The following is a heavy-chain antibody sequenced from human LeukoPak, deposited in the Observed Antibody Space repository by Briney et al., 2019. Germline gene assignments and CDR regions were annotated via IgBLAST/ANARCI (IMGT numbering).Heavy chain of an antibody. V-gene: IGHV4-59*01. Sequence: SETLSLTCTVSGGSISSYYWGWIRQPPGKGLEWIGYIYYSGSTNYNPSLKSRVTISVDTSKNQFSLKLSSVTAADTAVYYCARVYYDFWSGSNWFDPWGQGTLVTVSS. J-gene: IGHJ5*02. D-gene: IGHD3-3*01. CDR2: IYYSGST. CDR3: ARVYYDFWSGSNWFDP. CDR1: GGSISSYY.